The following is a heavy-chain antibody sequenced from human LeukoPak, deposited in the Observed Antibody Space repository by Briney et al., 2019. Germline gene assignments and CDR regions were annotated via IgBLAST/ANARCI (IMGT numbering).Heavy chain of an antibody. CDR2: IKQDGSEK. Sequence: GGSLRLSCAASGFTFSRYWMSWVRQAPGKGLEWVANIKQDGSEKNHVDSVKGRFTISRDNSKNTLYLQMNSLRAEDTAVYYCARGLRYSSGWYNFDYWGQGTLVTVSS. V-gene: IGHV3-7*04. D-gene: IGHD6-19*01. CDR3: ARGLRYSSGWYNFDY. J-gene: IGHJ4*02. CDR1: GFTFSRYW.